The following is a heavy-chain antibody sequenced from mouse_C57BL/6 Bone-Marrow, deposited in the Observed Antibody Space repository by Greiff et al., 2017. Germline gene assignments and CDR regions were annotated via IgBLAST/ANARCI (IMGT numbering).Heavy chain of an antibody. CDR1: GFTFTDYY. V-gene: IGHV7-3*01. Sequence: EVMLVESGGGLVQPGGSLSFSCAASGFTFTDYYMSWVRQPPGKALEWLGFIRNKANGYTTEYSASVKGRFTISRDNSQSILYLQMNALRAEDSASYYCARYFPDYDLPRGYFDVWGTGTTVTVSS. J-gene: IGHJ1*03. CDR2: IRNKANGYTT. CDR3: ARYFPDYDLPRGYFDV. D-gene: IGHD2-4*01.